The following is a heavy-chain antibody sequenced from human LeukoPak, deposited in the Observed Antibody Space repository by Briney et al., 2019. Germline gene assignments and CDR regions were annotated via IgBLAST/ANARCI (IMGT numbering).Heavy chain of an antibody. J-gene: IGHJ6*03. CDR2: INHSGST. V-gene: IGHV4-34*01. CDR3: GRVGLLRVYYYYYYMDV. CDR1: GGSFSGYY. Sequence: SETLSLTCAVYGGSFSGYYWSWIRQPPGKGLEWIGEINHSGSTNYNPSLKSRVTISVDTSKNQFSLKLSSVTAADTAVYYCGRVGLLRVYYYYYYMDVWGKGTTVTVSS. D-gene: IGHD2-21*01.